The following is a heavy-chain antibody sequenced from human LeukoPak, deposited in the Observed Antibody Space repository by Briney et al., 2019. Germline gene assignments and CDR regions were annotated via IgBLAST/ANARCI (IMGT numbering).Heavy chain of an antibody. CDR1: GFTFSSYG. CDR2: ISYDGSNK. D-gene: IGHD6-13*01. Sequence: GGSLRLSCAASGFTFSSYGMHWVRQAPGKGLEWVAVISYDGSNKYYADSVKGRFTISRDNSENTLYLQMNSLRAEDTAVYYCAKDFSSSWYRFDYWGQGTLVTVSS. J-gene: IGHJ4*02. V-gene: IGHV3-30*18. CDR3: AKDFSSSWYRFDY.